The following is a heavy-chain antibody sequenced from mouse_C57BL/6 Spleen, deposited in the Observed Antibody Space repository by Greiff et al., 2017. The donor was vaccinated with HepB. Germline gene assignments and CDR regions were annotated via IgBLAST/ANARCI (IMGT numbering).Heavy chain of an antibody. Sequence: EVQLQQSGPELVKPGASVKIPCKASGYTFTDYNVDWVQQSHGKSLEWIGDINPNNGGNIYNQNFKGKATLTVDKSSSTAYMELRSLTSEDTAVYYGARGRAYYGSSHWYFDVWGTGTTVTVSS. CDR3: ARGRAYYGSSHWYFDV. CDR1: GYTFTDYN. V-gene: IGHV1-18*01. D-gene: IGHD1-1*01. J-gene: IGHJ1*03. CDR2: INPNNGGN.